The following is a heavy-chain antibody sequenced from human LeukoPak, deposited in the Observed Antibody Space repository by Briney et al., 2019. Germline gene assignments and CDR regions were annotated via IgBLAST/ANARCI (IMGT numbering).Heavy chain of an antibody. CDR2: IYYSGST. D-gene: IGHD1-14*01. J-gene: IGHJ6*02. CDR3: ARGARRVYYYYGVDV. CDR1: GGSISSYY. Sequence: SETLSLTCTVSGGSISSYYWSWIRQPPGKGLEWIGYIYYSGSTNYNPSLKSRVTISVDTSKNQFSLKLSSVTAADTAVYYCARGARRVYYYYGVDVWGQGTTVTVSS. V-gene: IGHV4-59*01.